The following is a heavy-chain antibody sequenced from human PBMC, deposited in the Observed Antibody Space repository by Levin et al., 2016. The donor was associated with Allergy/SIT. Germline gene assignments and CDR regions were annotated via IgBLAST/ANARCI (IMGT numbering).Heavy chain of an antibody. J-gene: IGHJ6*02. CDR1: GYTFTGYY. CDR3: ARDLYWNPRPNYDILTGYPGNV. D-gene: IGHD3-9*01. CDR2: INPNSGGT. V-gene: IGHV1-2*02. Sequence: ASVKVSCKASGYTFTGYYMHWVRQAPGQGLEWMGWINPNSGGTNYAQKFQGRVTMTRDTSISTAYMELSRLRSDDTAVYYCARDLYWNPRPNYDILTGYPGNVWGQGTTVTVSS.